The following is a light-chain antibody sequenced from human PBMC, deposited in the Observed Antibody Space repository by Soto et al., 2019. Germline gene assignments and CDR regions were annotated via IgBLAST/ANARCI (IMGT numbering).Light chain of an antibody. CDR3: QQTYSSPIT. V-gene: IGKV1-39*01. CDR2: AAS. J-gene: IGKJ5*01. Sequence: DTQMNQSPSSLSASVGDSIAITCRASQSISSYLNWYQQKPGKAPKLLISAASILQSGVPSRFSGSGSGTDFTLTISNLQPEDFAGYYCQQTYSSPITFGQGTRLEMK. CDR1: QSISSY.